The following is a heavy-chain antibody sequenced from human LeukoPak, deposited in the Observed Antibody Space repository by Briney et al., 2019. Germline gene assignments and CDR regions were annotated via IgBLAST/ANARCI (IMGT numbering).Heavy chain of an antibody. Sequence: GESLKISCKGSGYSFTSYWIGWVRQMPGKGLEWMGIIYPGDSDTRHSPSFQGQVTISADKSISTAYLQWSSLKASDTAMYYCATAPDYGGNFYYFDYWGQGTLVTVSS. V-gene: IGHV5-51*01. J-gene: IGHJ4*02. D-gene: IGHD4-23*01. CDR1: GYSFTSYW. CDR3: ATAPDYGGNFYYFDY. CDR2: IYPGDSDT.